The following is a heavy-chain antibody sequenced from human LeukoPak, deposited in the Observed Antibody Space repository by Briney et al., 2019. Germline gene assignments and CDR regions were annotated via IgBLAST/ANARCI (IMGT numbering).Heavy chain of an antibody. CDR3: ARVRVTDYYYYYYMDV. V-gene: IGHV4-39*01. CDR1: GGSISSSSYY. Sequence: SETLSLTCTVSGGSISSSSYYWGWIRQPPGKGLEWIGSIYYSGSTYYNPSLKSRVTISVDTSKNQFSLKLSSVTAADTAVYYCARVRVTDYYYYYYMDVWGKGTTVTVSS. J-gene: IGHJ6*03. CDR2: IYYSGST. D-gene: IGHD2-21*02.